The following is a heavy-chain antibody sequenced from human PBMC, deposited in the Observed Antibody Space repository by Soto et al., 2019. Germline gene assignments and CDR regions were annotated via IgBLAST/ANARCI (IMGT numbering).Heavy chain of an antibody. CDR2: IKGDGSSI. CDR1: GFTFSTYW. CDR3: ARGLKNYYGVDV. J-gene: IGHJ6*02. V-gene: IGHV3-74*01. Sequence: EVQVVESGGGLVQPGGSLRLSCAASGFTFSTYWMHWVRQVPGKGLVWVSRIKGDGSSISYADSVKGRFTISRDNAENTLYLHMGSLRADDTAVYYCARGLKNYYGVDVWGQGTTVTVSS.